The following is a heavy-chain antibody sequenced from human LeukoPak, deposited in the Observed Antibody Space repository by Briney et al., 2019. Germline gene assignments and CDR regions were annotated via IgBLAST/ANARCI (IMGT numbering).Heavy chain of an antibody. CDR2: IYYSGST. J-gene: IGHJ3*02. CDR3: ARGYLTGYYSGAFDI. CDR1: GGSISSYY. Sequence: SETLSLTCTVSGGSISSYYWSWIRQPPGKGLEWIGYIYYSGSTNYNPSLKSRVTISVDTSKNQFSLKLSSVTAADTAVYYCARGYLTGYYSGAFDIWGQGTMVTVSS. V-gene: IGHV4-59*08. D-gene: IGHD3-9*01.